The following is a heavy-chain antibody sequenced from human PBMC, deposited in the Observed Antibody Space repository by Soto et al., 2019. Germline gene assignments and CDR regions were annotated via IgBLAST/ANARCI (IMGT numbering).Heavy chain of an antibody. Sequence: AGGSLRLSCAASGFTFSSYAMSWVRQAPGKGLEWVSAISGSGGSTYYADSVKGRFTISRDNSKNTLYLQMNSLRAEDTAVYYCAKDERYYYDSSGYRGSDDFQHWGQGTLVTVSS. V-gene: IGHV3-23*01. J-gene: IGHJ1*01. D-gene: IGHD3-22*01. CDR3: AKDERYYYDSSGYRGSDDFQH. CDR2: ISGSGGST. CDR1: GFTFSSYA.